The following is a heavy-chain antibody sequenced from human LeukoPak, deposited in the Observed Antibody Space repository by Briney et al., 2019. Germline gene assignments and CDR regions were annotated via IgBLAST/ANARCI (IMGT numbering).Heavy chain of an antibody. J-gene: IGHJ3*02. CDR2: ISGSGGST. CDR3: AKDQGDIVVVVAATSAFDI. D-gene: IGHD2-15*01. CDR1: GFTFSSYA. Sequence: GGSLRLSCAASGFTFSSYAMSWVRQAPGKGLEWVSAISGSGGSTYYADSVKGRFTISRHNSKNTLYLQMNSMRAEETAVYYCAKDQGDIVVVVAATSAFDIWGQGTMVTVSS. V-gene: IGHV3-23*01.